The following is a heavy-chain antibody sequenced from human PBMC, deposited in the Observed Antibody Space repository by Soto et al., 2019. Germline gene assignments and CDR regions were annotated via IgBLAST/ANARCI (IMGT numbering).Heavy chain of an antibody. D-gene: IGHD3-3*01. CDR1: GGTFSSYA. J-gene: IGHJ6*02. CDR2: IIPIFGTA. V-gene: IGHV1-69*13. CDR3: ARGRGVLRFLEAIGMDV. Sequence: GASVKVSCKASGGTFSSYAISWVRQAPGQGLEWMGGIIPIFGTANYAQKFQGRVTITADESTSTAYMELSSLRSEDTAVYYCARGRGVLRFLEAIGMDVWGQGTTVTVSS.